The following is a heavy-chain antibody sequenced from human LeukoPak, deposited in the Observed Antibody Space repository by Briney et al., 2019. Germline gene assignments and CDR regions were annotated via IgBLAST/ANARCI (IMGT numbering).Heavy chain of an antibody. CDR2: ISGSGGKT. J-gene: IGHJ6*03. CDR1: GFTFSSYG. V-gene: IGHV3-23*01. D-gene: IGHD6-13*01. CDR3: AREKAYSSSWYGYYYYMDV. Sequence: PGGSLRLSCAASGFTFSSYGMSWVRQAPGKGLEWVSAISGSGGKTYYADSVKGRFTISRDNSKNTLYLQMNSLRAEDTAVYYCAREKAYSSSWYGYYYYMDVWGKGTTVTVSS.